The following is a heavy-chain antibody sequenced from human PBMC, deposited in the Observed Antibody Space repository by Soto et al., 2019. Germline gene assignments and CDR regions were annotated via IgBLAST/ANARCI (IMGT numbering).Heavy chain of an antibody. CDR1: GFTFSSYA. Sequence: GGSLRLSCAACGFTFSSYAMSWVRQAPGKGLEWVSAISGSGGSTYYADSVKGRCTISRDNSKNTLYLQMNSLRAEDTAVYYCAKDHFDGYLDYWGQGTLVTVSS. CDR3: AKDHFDGYLDY. J-gene: IGHJ4*02. D-gene: IGHD2-21*02. V-gene: IGHV3-23*01. CDR2: ISGSGGST.